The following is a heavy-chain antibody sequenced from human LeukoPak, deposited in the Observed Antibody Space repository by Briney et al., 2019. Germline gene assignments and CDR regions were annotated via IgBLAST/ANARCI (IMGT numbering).Heavy chain of an antibody. CDR2: INHSGTT. J-gene: IGHJ4*02. CDR3: ARLGSAWSEADY. V-gene: IGHV4-34*01. D-gene: IGHD6-19*01. CDR1: GEAFGGYY. Sequence: SETLSLTCAVYGEAFGGYYWGWIGQPPCKGQEWIGEINHSGTTNYNPSLKSRVTISVDTSKNQLSLKVRSVTAADTGVYYCARLGSAWSEADYWGQGTLVTVSS.